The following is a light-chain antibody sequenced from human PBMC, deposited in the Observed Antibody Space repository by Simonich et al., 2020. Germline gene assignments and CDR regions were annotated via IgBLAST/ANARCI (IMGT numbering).Light chain of an antibody. J-gene: IGKJ2*01. Sequence: DIVMTQSPDSLAVSLGERATINCKSRQSVLYSSNNKNYLAWYQQKPGPPHQLLIYWASTRESGVPDRFSGSGSGTDFTLTISSLQAEDVAVYYCQQYYSTPYTFGQGTKLEIK. CDR2: WAS. CDR1: QSVLYSSNNKNY. CDR3: QQYYSTPYT. V-gene: IGKV4-1*01.